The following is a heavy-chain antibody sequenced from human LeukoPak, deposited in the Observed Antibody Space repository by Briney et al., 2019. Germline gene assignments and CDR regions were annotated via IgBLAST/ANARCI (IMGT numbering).Heavy chain of an antibody. D-gene: IGHD6-13*01. J-gene: IGHJ5*02. V-gene: IGHV4-38-2*02. Sequence: PSETLSLTCTVSGYSISSGYFWCWIRQPPGKGLEWIGSIDHSGSTSYNPSLKSRLTISVDTSKNQFSLKLNFVTAADTAMYYCARMFRSSWYINWFDPWGQGTLVTVSS. CDR1: GYSISSGYF. CDR3: ARMFRSSWYINWFDP. CDR2: IDHSGST.